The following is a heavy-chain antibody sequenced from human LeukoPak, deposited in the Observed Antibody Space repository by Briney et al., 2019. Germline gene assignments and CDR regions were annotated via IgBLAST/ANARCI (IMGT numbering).Heavy chain of an antibody. V-gene: IGHV4-59*08. J-gene: IGHJ4*02. CDR2: IYYSGST. Sequence: SETLSLTCAVYGGSFSGYYWGWIRQPPGKGLEWTGYIYYSGSTNYNPSLNSRVTISVDTSKNQFSLRLSSVTAADTAIYYCARAVSGRFDYWGQGTLVTVSS. CDR1: GGSFSGYY. D-gene: IGHD6-19*01. CDR3: ARAVSGRFDY.